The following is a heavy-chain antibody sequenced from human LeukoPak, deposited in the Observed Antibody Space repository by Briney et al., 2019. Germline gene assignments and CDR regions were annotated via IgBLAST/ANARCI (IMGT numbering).Heavy chain of an antibody. D-gene: IGHD3-9*01. V-gene: IGHV1-69*06. CDR3: ARDGKGYDILTGYGNNWFDP. Sequence: ASVKVSCKASGGTFSSYAISWVRQAPGQGLEWMGGIIPIFGTANYAQKFQGRVTITADKSTSTAYMELSSPRSEDTAVYYCARDGKGYDILTGYGNNWFDPWGQGTLVTVSS. J-gene: IGHJ5*02. CDR1: GGTFSSYA. CDR2: IIPIFGTA.